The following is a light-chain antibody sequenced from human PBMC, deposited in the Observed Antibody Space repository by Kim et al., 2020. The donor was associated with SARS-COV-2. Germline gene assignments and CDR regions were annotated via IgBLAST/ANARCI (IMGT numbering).Light chain of an antibody. CDR1: SSDVSNYPY. J-gene: IGLJ1*01. V-gene: IGLV2-14*03. CDR2: DVD. CDR3: ASYTTSFTYV. Sequence: GQSITISWTGTSSDVSNYPYVSWYQQHPDKAPKVLIYDVDSRPSGVSNRFSGSKSGNTASLTISGLLPDDEAEYYCASYTTSFTYVFGTGTKVTVL.